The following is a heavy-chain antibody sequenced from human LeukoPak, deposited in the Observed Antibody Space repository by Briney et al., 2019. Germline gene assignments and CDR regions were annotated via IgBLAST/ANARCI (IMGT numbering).Heavy chain of an antibody. J-gene: IGHJ4*02. CDR2: IYENGGTT. Sequence: GGSLRLSCVGSGFTFRSHAMSWVRQAPEKGLEFVSGIYENGGTTYYADSVKGRFSISRDNSKNTLYLQMDSLRGEDTAVYYCAKDFRIGYSAHFDYWGRGALVTVSS. V-gene: IGHV3-23*01. CDR3: AKDFRIGYSAHFDY. CDR1: GFTFRSHA. D-gene: IGHD2-21*01.